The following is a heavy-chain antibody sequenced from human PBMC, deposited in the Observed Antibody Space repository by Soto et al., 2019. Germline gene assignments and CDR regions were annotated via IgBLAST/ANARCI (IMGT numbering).Heavy chain of an antibody. CDR3: AKKPPSSIQGWAFGMDV. V-gene: IGHV3-53*02. D-gene: IGHD1-26*01. Sequence: EVQLVETGGGLIQPGGSLRLSCLASGFSVTTNYIIWVRQPPGKGLEGVSTTFTGGSTHYAGSVKGRFSISRDNSKNTVYLQMNNLRVEDTAVYYCAKKPPSSIQGWAFGMDVWGQGTTVSVSS. CDR1: GFSVTTNY. J-gene: IGHJ6*02. CDR2: TFTGGST.